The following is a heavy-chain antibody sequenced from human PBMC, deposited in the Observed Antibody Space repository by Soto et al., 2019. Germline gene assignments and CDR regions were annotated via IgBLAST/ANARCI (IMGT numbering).Heavy chain of an antibody. Sequence: QLQLQESGSGLVKPSQTLSLTCAVSGDSISSGGYSWNWIRQPPGKGLEWIGYIYHSGGTDYNPSLKSRVTITVDSSNNPFSLKLSSVTAADTAVYYGARDSRSGYYLDYWGQGTLVTVSS. J-gene: IGHJ4*02. V-gene: IGHV4-30-2*01. CDR2: IYHSGGT. CDR1: GDSISSGGYS. CDR3: ARDSRSGYYLDY. D-gene: IGHD3-22*01.